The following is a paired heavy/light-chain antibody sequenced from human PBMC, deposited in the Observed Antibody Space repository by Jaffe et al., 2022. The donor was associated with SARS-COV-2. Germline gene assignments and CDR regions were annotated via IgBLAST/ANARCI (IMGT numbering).Heavy chain of an antibody. J-gene: IGHJ2*01. Sequence: QVQLQQWGAGLLKPSETLSLTCAVYGGSFSGYYWTWVRQPPGKGLEWIGEISHSGSAIYNPSLQSRVTISLDTSKNQFSLKLSSVTAADTAVYYCARYGGPGVWHFGLWGRGTLVTVSS. CDR3: ARYGGPGVWHFGL. D-gene: IGHD3-16*01. CDR2: ISHSGSA. CDR1: GGSFSGYY. V-gene: IGHV4-34*01.
Light chain of an antibody. V-gene: IGKV2D-29*01. CDR2: VVS. Sequence: DIVMTQPLSLSVTPGQPASISCKSSQSLLHSDGKTYLFWYLQKPGQPPQPLIYVVSNRFSGVPDRFSGSGSGTDFTLEISRVETEDVGLYYCMQSVQLPYTFGQGTKLEIK. J-gene: IGKJ2*01. CDR1: QSLLHSDGKTY. CDR3: MQSVQLPYT.